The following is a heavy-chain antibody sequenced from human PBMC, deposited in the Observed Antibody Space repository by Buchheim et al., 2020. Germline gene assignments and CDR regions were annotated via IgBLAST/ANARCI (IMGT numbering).Heavy chain of an antibody. CDR3: ARAGPRPPGWFFDL. CDR1: GGSFSGYY. V-gene: IGHV4-34*01. J-gene: IGHJ2*01. Sequence: QVQLQQWGAGLLKPSETLSLTCAVYGGSFSGYYWSWIRQPPGKGLEWIGEINHSGSTNYNPSLKSRVTLSIDTSKNQFALKLRSVSAADTAVYYCARAGPRPPGWFFDLWGRGTL. CDR2: INHSGST.